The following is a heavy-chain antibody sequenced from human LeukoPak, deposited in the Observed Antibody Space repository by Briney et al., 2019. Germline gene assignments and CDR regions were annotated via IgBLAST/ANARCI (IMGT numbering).Heavy chain of an antibody. V-gene: IGHV4-34*01. D-gene: IGHD2-21*02. CDR1: GGSFSGYY. J-gene: IGHJ3*02. CDR2: INHSGSI. CDR3: ATSWGYCGGDCYSRKAFDI. Sequence: SETLSLTCAVYGGSFSGYYWSWIRQPPGKGLEWIGEINHSGSINYNPSLKSRVTISVDTSKNQFSLKLSSVTAADTAVYYCATSWGYCGGDCYSRKAFDIWGQGTMVTVSS.